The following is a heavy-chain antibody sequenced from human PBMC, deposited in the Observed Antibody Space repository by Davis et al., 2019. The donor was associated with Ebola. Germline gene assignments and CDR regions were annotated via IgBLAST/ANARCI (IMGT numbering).Heavy chain of an antibody. V-gene: IGHV3-33*08. CDR1: GFTFSSYS. D-gene: IGHD4-17*01. Sequence: GGSLRLSCAASGFTFSSYSMNWVRQAPGKGLEWVAVIWYDGSNKYYADSVKGRFTISRDNSKNTLYLQMNSLRAEDTAVYYCARDRAPTVTTFYYYYYYGMDVWGQGTTVTVSS. J-gene: IGHJ6*02. CDR2: IWYDGSNK. CDR3: ARDRAPTVTTFYYYYYYGMDV.